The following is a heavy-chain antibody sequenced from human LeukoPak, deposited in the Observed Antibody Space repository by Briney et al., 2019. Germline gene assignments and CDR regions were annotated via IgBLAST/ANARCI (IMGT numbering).Heavy chain of an antibody. CDR2: IYSGGST. Sequence: SGGSLRLSCTASGFTVSSNYMSWVRQAPGKGLEWVSVIYSGGSTYYADSVKGRFTISRDNSKNTLYLQMNSLRAEDTAVYYCARDDVVGAPRWGQGTLVTVSS. V-gene: IGHV3-53*01. J-gene: IGHJ4*02. D-gene: IGHD2-15*01. CDR1: GFTVSSNY. CDR3: ARDDVVGAPR.